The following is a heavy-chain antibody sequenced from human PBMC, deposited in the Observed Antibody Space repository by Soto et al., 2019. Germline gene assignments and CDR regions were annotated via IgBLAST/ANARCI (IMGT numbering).Heavy chain of an antibody. Sequence: QVQLQESGPGLVKPSQTLSLTCTVSAGSIRSGDYYWTWIRQPPGKGLEWIGYIDHSGSAYYNPSLKSRATISIDTSNNQFSLKMTSVTAADTAVYYCAGDLCTFYFEHWGQGTMVTVSS. CDR1: AGSIRSGDYY. CDR2: IDHSGSA. V-gene: IGHV4-30-4*01. J-gene: IGHJ4*02. CDR3: AGDLCTFYFEH.